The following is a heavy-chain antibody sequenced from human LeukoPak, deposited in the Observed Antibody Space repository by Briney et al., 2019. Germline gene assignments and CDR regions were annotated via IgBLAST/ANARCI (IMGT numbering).Heavy chain of an antibody. Sequence: GGSLRLSCAASGFTFSSYSMNWVRQAPGKGLEWVSYISSSSSTIYYADSVKGRFTISRDNAKNSLYLQMNSLRAEDTAVYYRASESQYDSSGYYYLGYFQHWGQGTLVTVSS. CDR1: GFTFSSYS. CDR3: ASESQYDSSGYYYLGYFQH. J-gene: IGHJ1*01. D-gene: IGHD3-22*01. V-gene: IGHV3-48*01. CDR2: ISSSSSTI.